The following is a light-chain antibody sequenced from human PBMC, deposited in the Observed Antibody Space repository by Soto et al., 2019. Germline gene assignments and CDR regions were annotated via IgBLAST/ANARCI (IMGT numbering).Light chain of an antibody. CDR2: GAS. CDR3: HQYYSSPTT. CDR1: RSVSSD. Sequence: IVMQHAPGTLNLCTKARSPLWGRASRSVSSDLAWYQQKPGQAPRLLIYGASTRATGIPARFSGSGSGTDFTLTIDRLQPEDFAVYYCHQYYSSPTTFGRGTKVDIK. J-gene: IGKJ4*01. V-gene: IGKV3D-15*02.